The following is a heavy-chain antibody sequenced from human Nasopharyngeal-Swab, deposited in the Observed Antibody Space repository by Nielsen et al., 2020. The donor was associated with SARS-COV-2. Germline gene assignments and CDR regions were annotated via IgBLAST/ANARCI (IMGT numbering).Heavy chain of an antibody. Sequence: CKGSGYSFTTYWIGWVRQMPGKGLEWMGIIYPGDPNTRYSPSFQGQVTISVDKYSSTAYLQWSSLKASDTAIYYCARPMRPMGHYYFGMDVWGQGTTVTVSS. J-gene: IGHJ6*02. D-gene: IGHD1-26*01. V-gene: IGHV5-51*01. CDR1: GYSFTTYW. CDR3: ARPMRPMGHYYFGMDV. CDR2: IYPGDPNT.